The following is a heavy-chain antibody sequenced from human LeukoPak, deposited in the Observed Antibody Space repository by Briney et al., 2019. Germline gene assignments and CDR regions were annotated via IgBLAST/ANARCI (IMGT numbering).Heavy chain of an antibody. V-gene: IGHV3-21*01. J-gene: IGHJ4*02. D-gene: IGHD1-1*01. CDR1: GLTFSSYS. Sequence: GGSLRLSCAASGLTFSSYSMNWVRQAPGKGLEWVSSISSSDTYIYHADSVKGRFTISRDNAKNSLYLQMNSLRVEDTAVYYCARDPSGSGSWVRFDYWGQGTLVTVSS. CDR2: ISSSDTYI. CDR3: ARDPSGSGSWVRFDY.